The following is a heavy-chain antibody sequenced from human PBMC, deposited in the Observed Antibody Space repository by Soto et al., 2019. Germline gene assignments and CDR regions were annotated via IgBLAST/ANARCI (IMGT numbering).Heavy chain of an antibody. CDR1: GGSISSGGYY. V-gene: IGHV4-31*03. D-gene: IGHD3-16*02. CDR2: IYYSGST. J-gene: IGHJ6*02. CDR3: ARAGVITFGGVIGYYYGMDV. Sequence: QVQLQESGPGLVKPSQTLSLTCTVSGGSISSGGYYWSWIRQHPGKGLEWIGYIYYSGSTYYNPSLKSRVTISVDTSKNQFSLKLSSVTAADTAVYYCARAGVITFGGVIGYYYGMDVWGQGTTVIVSS.